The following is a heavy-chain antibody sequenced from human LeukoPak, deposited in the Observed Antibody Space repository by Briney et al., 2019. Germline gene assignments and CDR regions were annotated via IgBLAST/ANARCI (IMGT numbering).Heavy chain of an antibody. CDR1: GFTFSSYA. Sequence: GGSLRLSCAASGFTFSSYAMSWVRQAPGKGLEWVSAISGSGGSTYYADSVKGRFTISRDNSKNTLYLQMNSLRAEDTAVYYCAKGRHFDWLLYPLYFDYWGQGTLVTVSS. D-gene: IGHD3-9*01. J-gene: IGHJ4*02. CDR2: ISGSGGST. V-gene: IGHV3-23*01. CDR3: AKGRHFDWLLYPLYFDY.